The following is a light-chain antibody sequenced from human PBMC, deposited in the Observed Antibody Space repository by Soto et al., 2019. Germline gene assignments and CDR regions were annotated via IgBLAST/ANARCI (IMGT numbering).Light chain of an antibody. CDR1: SSDVGYYNY. CDR3: SSYTTSSTLYV. J-gene: IGLJ1*01. Sequence: QSVLTQPASVSGSPGQSITISCTGTSSDVGYYNYVSWYQQHPGKASKLMIYDVSNRPSGVSYRFSGSKSGSTASLTISGLQAEDEADYYCSSYTTSSTLYVFGTGTKVTVL. CDR2: DVS. V-gene: IGLV2-14*01.